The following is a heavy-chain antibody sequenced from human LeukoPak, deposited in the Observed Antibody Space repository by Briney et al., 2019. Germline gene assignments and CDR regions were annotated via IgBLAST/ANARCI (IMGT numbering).Heavy chain of an antibody. J-gene: IGHJ5*02. D-gene: IGHD3-10*01. CDR1: GVTFSTYP. CDR2: ISGSGTST. CDR3: ARGRGNWFDP. Sequence: GGSLRLSCAASGVTFSTYPMAWVRQGPGKGLEWISSISGSGTSTFYADSVKGRFAISRDNSKNTLYLQINSLRVEDTAVYYCARGRGNWFDPWGQGTLVTVSS. V-gene: IGHV3-23*01.